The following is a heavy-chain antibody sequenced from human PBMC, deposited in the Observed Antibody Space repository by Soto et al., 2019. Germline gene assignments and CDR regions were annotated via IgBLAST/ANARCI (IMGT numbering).Heavy chain of an antibody. D-gene: IGHD6-25*01. CDR2: IYYIGTT. V-gene: IGHV4-31*03. J-gene: IGHJ5*02. CDR1: GGSINSGCSY. Sequence: SETLSLTCTVPGGSINSGCSYWTWIRHHPGKGLEWFGNIYYIGTTHYNPSLEGRVFISLDTSRNQLALKVRYVTAADSAVYYCARGSGYIWQKYFDLWGLRILVAVSS. CDR3: ARGSGYIWQKYFDL.